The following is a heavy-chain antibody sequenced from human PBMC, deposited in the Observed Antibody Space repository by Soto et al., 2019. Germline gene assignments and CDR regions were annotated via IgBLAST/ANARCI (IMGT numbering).Heavy chain of an antibody. Sequence: PSETLSLTCTVSGGSISSSSYYWGWIRQPPGKGLEWIGSIYYSGSTYYNPSLKSRVTISVDTSKNQFSLKLSSVTAADTAVYYCARLLGEGYDFWSGYYTYYGMDVWGQGTTVTVSS. CDR3: ARLLGEGYDFWSGYYTYYGMDV. D-gene: IGHD3-3*01. J-gene: IGHJ6*02. CDR1: GGSISSSSYY. V-gene: IGHV4-39*01. CDR2: IYYSGST.